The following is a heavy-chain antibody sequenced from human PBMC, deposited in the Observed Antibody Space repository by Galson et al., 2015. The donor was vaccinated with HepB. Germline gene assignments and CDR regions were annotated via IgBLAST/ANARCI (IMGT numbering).Heavy chain of an antibody. CDR2: ISGSGGST. CDR1: GFTFSRYA. J-gene: IGHJ4*02. Sequence: SLRLSCAASGFTFSRYAMSWVRQAPGKGLEWVSAISGSGGSTYYADSVKGRFTISRDNSKNTLYLQMNSLRAEDTAVYYCAKGYGDYTGPFDYWGQGTLVTVSS. V-gene: IGHV3-23*01. CDR3: AKGYGDYTGPFDY. D-gene: IGHD4-17*01.